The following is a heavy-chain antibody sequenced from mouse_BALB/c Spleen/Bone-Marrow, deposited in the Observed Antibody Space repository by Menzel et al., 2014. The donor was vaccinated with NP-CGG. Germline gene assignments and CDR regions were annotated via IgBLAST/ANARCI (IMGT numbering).Heavy chain of an antibody. Sequence: EVKLVDSGGRLVQPGGSLKLSCAASGFDFSRYWTTWVRQAPGKGLEWIGEINPDSSTINYTPSLKDKFVISRDNAKNTLYLQMSKVRSEDTALYYCAKNYYYGYVAYWGQGTLVTVSA. V-gene: IGHV4-1*02. J-gene: IGHJ3*01. D-gene: IGHD1-2*01. CDR1: GFDFSRYW. CDR2: INPDSSTI. CDR3: AKNYYYGYVAY.